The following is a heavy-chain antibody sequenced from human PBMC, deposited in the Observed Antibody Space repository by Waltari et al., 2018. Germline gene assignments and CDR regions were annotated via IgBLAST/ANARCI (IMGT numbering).Heavy chain of an antibody. D-gene: IGHD2-2*01. CDR2: VHHSGKT. Sequence: QVQLQESGPGLVKPSGTLSLTFAVSGDTLSGNYWWSWVRQSPEKGLEWIGQVHHSGKTHYNPSIQSRVTISVDSPKNQFSLTLKSVTAADTAVYYCAGDRAIGLFFDYWGRGTLVTVSS. V-gene: IGHV4-4*02. CDR1: GDTLSGNYW. J-gene: IGHJ4*02. CDR3: AGDRAIGLFFDY.